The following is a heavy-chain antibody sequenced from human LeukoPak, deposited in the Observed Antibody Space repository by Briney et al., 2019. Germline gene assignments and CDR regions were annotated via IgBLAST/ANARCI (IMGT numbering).Heavy chain of an antibody. D-gene: IGHD6-13*01. Sequence: PGGSLRLSCAASGFTFSSYGMHWVRQAPGKGLEWVAVIWYDGSNKYYADSVKGRFTISRDNSKNTLYLQMNSLRAEDTAVYYCARGTGSSWYFDYWGQGTLVTVSS. J-gene: IGHJ4*02. CDR1: GFTFSSYG. V-gene: IGHV3-33*01. CDR2: IWYDGSNK. CDR3: ARGTGSSWYFDY.